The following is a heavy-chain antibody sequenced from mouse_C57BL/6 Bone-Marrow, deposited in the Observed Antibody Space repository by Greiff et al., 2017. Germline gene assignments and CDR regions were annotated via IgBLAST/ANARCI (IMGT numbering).Heavy chain of an antibody. CDR2: ISSGGSYT. D-gene: IGHD1-1*01. CDR3: SRQYCGSSPFAY. J-gene: IGHJ3*01. CDR1: GFTFSSYG. V-gene: IGHV5-6*01. Sequence: EVKLVESGGDLVKPGGSLKLSCAASGFTFSSYGMSWVSQTPDKRLEWVATISSGGSYTYYSDSVKGRMTISRYNAKNTLYLQMSSLKSEDTAMYYCSRQYCGSSPFAYWGQGTLVTVSA.